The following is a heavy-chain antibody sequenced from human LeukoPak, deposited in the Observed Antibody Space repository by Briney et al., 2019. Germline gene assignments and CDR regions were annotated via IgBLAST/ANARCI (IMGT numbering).Heavy chain of an antibody. V-gene: IGHV4-61*09. CDR2: IYSRGST. D-gene: IGHD6-13*01. J-gene: IGHJ3*02. CDR1: GGSTSSGNYY. CDR3: ASGYDAFDI. Sequence: SETLSLTCIVSGGSTSSGNYYWTWIRQPAGKGLEWIGHIYSRGSTNYNPSLKSRVTISLDTSKNQFSLKLSSVTAADTAVYYCASGYDAFDIWGQGTMVTVSS.